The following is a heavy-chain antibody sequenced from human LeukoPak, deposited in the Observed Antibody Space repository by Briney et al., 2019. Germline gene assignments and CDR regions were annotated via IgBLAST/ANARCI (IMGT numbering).Heavy chain of an antibody. V-gene: IGHV3-43*02. D-gene: IGHD1-14*01. Sequence: PGGSLRLSXAASGFTFNDYAMHWVRQAPGKGLEWVSLITGDGGSTYYADSVKGRFTISRDNSKNSLYLQMNSLRTEDTALYYCARTGNFDYWGQGTLVTVSS. CDR2: ITGDGGST. J-gene: IGHJ4*02. CDR1: GFTFNDYA. CDR3: ARTGNFDY.